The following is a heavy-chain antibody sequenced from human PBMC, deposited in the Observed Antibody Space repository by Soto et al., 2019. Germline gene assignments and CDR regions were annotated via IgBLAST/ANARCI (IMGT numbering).Heavy chain of an antibody. V-gene: IGHV1-2*04. CDR1: GYTFTGYY. CDR3: ARGGKLGIVGQFYYYYYGMDV. J-gene: IGHJ6*02. Sequence: ASVKVSCKASGYTFTGYYMHWVRQAPGQGLEWMGWINPNSGGTNYAQKFQGWVTMTRDTSISTAYMELSRLRSDDTAVYYCARGGKLGIVGQFYYYYYGMDVWGQGTTVTVSS. CDR2: INPNSGGT. D-gene: IGHD7-27*01.